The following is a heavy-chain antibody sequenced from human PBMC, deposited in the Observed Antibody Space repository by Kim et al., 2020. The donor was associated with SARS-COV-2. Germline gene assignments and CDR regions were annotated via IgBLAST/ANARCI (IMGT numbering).Heavy chain of an antibody. CDR2: IKRDGSGN. Sequence: GGSLRLSCAASGFSFSEYWMSWVRQAPGKGLEWVANIKRDGSGNYNVDAMEGRLSISRDNAKSFLYLQMSSLRVEDTAVYYCARDFGSGFDAWAFVIWG. CDR1: GFSFSEYW. CDR3: ARDFGSGFDAWAFVI. D-gene: IGHD5-12*01. J-gene: IGHJ3*02. V-gene: IGHV3-7*01.